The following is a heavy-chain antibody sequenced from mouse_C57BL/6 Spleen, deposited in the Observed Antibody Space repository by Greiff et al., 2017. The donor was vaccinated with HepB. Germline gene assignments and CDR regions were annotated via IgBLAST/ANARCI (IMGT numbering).Heavy chain of an antibody. V-gene: IGHV1-82*01. CDR2: IYPGDGDT. CDR3: ARGVPKYYFDY. Sequence: VQLQQSGPELVKPGASVKISCKASGYAFSSSWMNWVKQRPGKGLEWIGRIYPGDGDTNYNGKFKGKATLTADKSSSTAYMQLSSLTSEDSAVYFCARGVPKYYFDYWGQGTTLTVSS. J-gene: IGHJ2*01. CDR1: GYAFSSSW.